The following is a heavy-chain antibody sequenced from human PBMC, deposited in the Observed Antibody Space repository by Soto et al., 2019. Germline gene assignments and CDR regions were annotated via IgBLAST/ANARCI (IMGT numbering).Heavy chain of an antibody. CDR2: ISGSGGST. CDR1: GFTFSSYA. D-gene: IGHD3-10*01. CDR3: AKGAAVLLWFGVLMDV. Sequence: GGSLRLSCAASGFTFSSYAMSWVRQAPGQGLEWVSAISGSGGSTYYADSVKGRFTITRDNSKNTLYLQMNSLRAEDTAVYYCAKGAAVLLWFGVLMDVWGQGTTVTVSS. J-gene: IGHJ6*02. V-gene: IGHV3-23*01.